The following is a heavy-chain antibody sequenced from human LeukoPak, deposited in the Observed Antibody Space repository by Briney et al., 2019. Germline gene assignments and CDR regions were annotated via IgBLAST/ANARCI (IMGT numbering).Heavy chain of an antibody. CDR1: GFTFSSYG. D-gene: IGHD5-12*01. CDR3: AKDASGYDWAYFDY. J-gene: IGHJ4*02. Sequence: GRSLRLSCAASGFTFSSYGMHWVRQAPGKGLEWVAVISYDGSNKYYADSVKGRFTISRDNAKNSLYLQMNSLRAEDTALYYCAKDASGYDWAYFDYWGQGTLVTVSS. V-gene: IGHV3-30*18. CDR2: ISYDGSNK.